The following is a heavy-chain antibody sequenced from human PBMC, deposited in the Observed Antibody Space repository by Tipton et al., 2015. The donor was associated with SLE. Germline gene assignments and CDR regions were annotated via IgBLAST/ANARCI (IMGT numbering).Heavy chain of an antibody. D-gene: IGHD5-24*01. CDR2: IYTSGST. CDR3: ARGGRDGYERGYFQH. V-gene: IGHV4-61*09. Sequence: LRLSCTVSGGSLSSGSYYWSWIRPSAGKGLEWIGHIYTSGSTNYNPSLKSRVTISVDTSKNQFSLKLSSVTAADTAVYYCARGGRDGYERGYFQHWGQGTLVIVSS. J-gene: IGHJ1*01. CDR1: GGSLSSGSYY.